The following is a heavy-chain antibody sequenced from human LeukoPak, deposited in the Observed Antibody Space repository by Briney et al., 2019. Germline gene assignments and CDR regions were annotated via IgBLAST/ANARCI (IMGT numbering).Heavy chain of an antibody. CDR1: GFTFSSYA. CDR3: AIGNYYYYYGMDV. CDR2: ISGSGGST. V-gene: IGHV3-23*01. J-gene: IGHJ6*02. Sequence: PGGSLRLSCAASGFTFSSYAMSWVRQAPGKGLEWVSAISGSGGSTYYADSVKGRFTISRDNSKNTLYLQMNSLRAEDTAVYYCAIGNYYYYYGMDVWGQGTTVTVSS. D-gene: IGHD1-26*01.